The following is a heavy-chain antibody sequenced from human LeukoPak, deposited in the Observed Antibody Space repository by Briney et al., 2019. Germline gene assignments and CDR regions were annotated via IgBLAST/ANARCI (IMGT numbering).Heavy chain of an antibody. Sequence: GGSLRLSCAASGFTFDDYGMSWVRQAPGKGLEWVSGINWSGGSTGYADSVKGRFTISRDNAKNSLYLQMNSLRAEDTALYYCASYDSSGYEHPYWGQGTLVAVSS. CDR3: ASYDSSGYEHPY. D-gene: IGHD3-22*01. CDR2: INWSGGST. J-gene: IGHJ4*02. CDR1: GFTFDDYG. V-gene: IGHV3-20*04.